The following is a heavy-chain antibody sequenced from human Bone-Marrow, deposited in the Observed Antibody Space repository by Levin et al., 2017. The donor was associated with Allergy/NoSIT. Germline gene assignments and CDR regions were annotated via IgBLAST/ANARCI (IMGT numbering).Heavy chain of an antibody. CDR3: ARDWDSGWSFGY. CDR1: GFTFNLYP. Sequence: PGGSLRLSCAASGFTFNLYPMHWGSQEKGKGEEGGPARSGKGEKPGYADSVKGRFTISRDNSENTLYLQMGSLTAEDMAVYYCARDWDSGWSFGYWGQGTLVTVSS. CDR2: RSGKGEKP. J-gene: IGHJ4*02. D-gene: IGHD6-19*01. V-gene: IGHV3-64*02.